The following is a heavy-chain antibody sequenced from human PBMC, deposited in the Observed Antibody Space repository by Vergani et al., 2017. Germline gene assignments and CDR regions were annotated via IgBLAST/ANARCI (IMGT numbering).Heavy chain of an antibody. J-gene: IGHJ5*02. CDR3: ARDYGSGPPQSRSLLYDIGWFEP. D-gene: IGHD3-10*01. CDR1: GFTFSAYW. Sequence: EVLLVESGGGLVQPGGSLRLSCAASGFTFSAYWMNWVRQAPGKGLEWVANIKQDGREKYYVDSVKGRFNISRDNANNLVYLQMSSVRADDTAVYYCARDYGSGPPQSRSLLYDIGWFEPWGQGTLVTVSS. V-gene: IGHV3-7*01. CDR2: IKQDGREK.